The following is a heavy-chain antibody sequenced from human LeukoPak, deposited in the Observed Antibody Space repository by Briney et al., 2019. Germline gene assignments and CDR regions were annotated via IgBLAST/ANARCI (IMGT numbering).Heavy chain of an antibody. CDR3: ARWVWVIVPAALDYMDV. D-gene: IGHD2-2*01. CDR2: IYTSGNT. Sequence: SETLSLTCSVSGGSISSGSYYWSWIRQPAGKGLEWIGRIYTSGNTNYNPSLKSRVTISVDTSKNQFSLKLSSVTAADTAVYYCARWVWVIVPAALDYMDVWGKGTTVTVSS. CDR1: GGSISSGSYY. V-gene: IGHV4-61*02. J-gene: IGHJ6*03.